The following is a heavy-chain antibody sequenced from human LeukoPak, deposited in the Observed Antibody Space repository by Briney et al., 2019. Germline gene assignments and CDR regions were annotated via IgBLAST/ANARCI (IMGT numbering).Heavy chain of an antibody. CDR2: IYTSGST. D-gene: IGHD6-6*01. Sequence: SETLSLTCTVSGGSISSGSYYWSWIRQPAGKGLEWIGRIYTSGSTNYNPSLKSRVTISVDTSKNQFSLKLSSVTAADTAAYYCARVRSSPLRGGPWDYWGQGTLVTVSS. CDR1: GGSISSGSYY. J-gene: IGHJ4*02. CDR3: ARVRSSPLRGGPWDY. V-gene: IGHV4-61*02.